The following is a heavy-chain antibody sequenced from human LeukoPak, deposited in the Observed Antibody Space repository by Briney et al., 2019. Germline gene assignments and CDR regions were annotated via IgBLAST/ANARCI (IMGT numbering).Heavy chain of an antibody. CDR1: GGSISSYY. V-gene: IGHV4-59*01. Sequence: SETLSPTCTVSGGSISSYYWSCIRQPPGKGLEWIGNIYYSGSTNYNPSLKSRVTISVDTSKNQFSLKLSSVTAADTAVYYCARNDGAYFDLWGRGTLVTVSS. CDR2: IYYSGST. J-gene: IGHJ2*01. D-gene: IGHD5-24*01. CDR3: ARNDGAYFDL.